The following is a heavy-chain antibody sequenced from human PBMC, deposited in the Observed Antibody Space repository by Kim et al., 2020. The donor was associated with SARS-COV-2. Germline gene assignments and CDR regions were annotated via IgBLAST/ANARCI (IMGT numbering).Heavy chain of an antibody. J-gene: IGHJ4*02. CDR1: GFTFSSYS. Sequence: GGSLRLSCAASGFTFSSYSMSWVRQAPGKGLEWVSAISGSGGSTYYADSVKGRFTISRDNSKNTLYLQMNSLRAEDTAVYYCAKGRYCSGGSCYSPMVDYWGQGTLVTVSS. CDR2: ISGSGGST. CDR3: AKGRYCSGGSCYSPMVDY. D-gene: IGHD2-15*01. V-gene: IGHV3-23*01.